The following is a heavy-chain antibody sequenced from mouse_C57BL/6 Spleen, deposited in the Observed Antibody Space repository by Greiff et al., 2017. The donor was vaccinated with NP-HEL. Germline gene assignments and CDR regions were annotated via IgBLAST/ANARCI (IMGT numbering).Heavy chain of an antibody. D-gene: IGHD2-10*01. CDR3: ARSYYGGAMDY. CDR2: INPNNGGT. J-gene: IGHJ4*01. CDR1: GYTFTDYY. Sequence: EVKLMESGPELVKPGASVKISCKASGYTFTDYYMNWVKQSHGKSLEWIGDINPNNGGTSYNQKFKGKATLTVDKSSSTAYMELRSLTSEDSAVYYCARSYYGGAMDYWGQGTSVTVSS. V-gene: IGHV1-26*01.